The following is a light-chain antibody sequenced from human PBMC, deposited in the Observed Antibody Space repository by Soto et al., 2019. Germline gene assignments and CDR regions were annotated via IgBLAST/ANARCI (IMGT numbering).Light chain of an antibody. CDR1: QGISSY. J-gene: IGKJ1*01. CDR2: DAS. V-gene: IGKV1-8*01. Sequence: AVRITQSPSSLSASAGSIVTIAFRASQGISSYLAWYQHQPGKAPKLLIYDASTLESGVPSRFSGTGSGTEFTFSITSLQPEDFGTYYCQQCYMGWTFGQGTKV. CDR3: QQCYMGWT.